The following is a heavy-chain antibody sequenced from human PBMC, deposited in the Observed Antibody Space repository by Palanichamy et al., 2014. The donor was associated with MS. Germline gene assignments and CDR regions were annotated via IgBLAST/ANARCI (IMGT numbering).Heavy chain of an antibody. CDR2: ISSDGSNG. CDR1: GFTFTSDA. Sequence: QVQLVESGGGVVQPGRSLRLSCVASGFTFTSDAMHWVRQAPAKGLEWVAVISSDGSNGHYADSVKGRLTISRDNSKNTLYLQMDSLRPEDTAVYYCARAPSSSWHNFDYWGQGTLVTVSS. CDR3: ARAPSSSWHNFDY. V-gene: IGHV3-30-3*01. D-gene: IGHD6-13*01. J-gene: IGHJ4*02.